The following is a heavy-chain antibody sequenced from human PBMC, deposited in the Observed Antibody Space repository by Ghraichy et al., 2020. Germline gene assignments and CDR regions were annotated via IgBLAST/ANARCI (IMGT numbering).Heavy chain of an antibody. D-gene: IGHD2-15*01. CDR1: GFTFSSYE. CDR2: ISGSGSTI. V-gene: IGHV3-48*03. J-gene: IGHJ5*02. CDR3: ARDCSGGGCYAQYSWFDP. Sequence: GGSLRLSCAASGFTFSSYEMNWVRQAPGKGLEWVSYISGSGSTIYYADSVKGRFTISRDNTKNSLYLQMNSVRAEDTAVYYCARDCSGGGCYAQYSWFDPWGQGTLVTVSS.